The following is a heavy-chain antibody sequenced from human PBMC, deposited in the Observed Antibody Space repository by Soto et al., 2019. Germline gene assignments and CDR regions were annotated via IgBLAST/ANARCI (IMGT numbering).Heavy chain of an antibody. J-gene: IGHJ4*02. D-gene: IGHD6-19*01. V-gene: IGHV3-7*04. Sequence: PGGSLRLSCAASGFTFNTYWMSWVRQAPGKGLEWVANIKPDGSEKWYVDSVKGRFTISRDNAKNTLYLQLNSLRAEDTALYYCARGYSSGPDYWGQGTLVTVSS. CDR1: GFTFNTYW. CDR2: IKPDGSEK. CDR3: ARGYSSGPDY.